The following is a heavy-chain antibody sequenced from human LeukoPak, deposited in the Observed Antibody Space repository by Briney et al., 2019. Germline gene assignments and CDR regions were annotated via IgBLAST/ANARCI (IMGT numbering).Heavy chain of an antibody. CDR3: ARRTNDYGAFYDS. J-gene: IGHJ4*02. Sequence: SETLSLTCTVSGASISTSDWYWGWIRQPPGKGLEWIGSFYYSGITSYNPSLKCRLTIFGDTSKNQFSLKLSSVTAADTAVYYCARRTNDYGAFYDSWGQGTLVTVSS. V-gene: IGHV4-39*01. CDR1: GASISTSDWY. CDR2: FYYSGIT. D-gene: IGHD4-17*01.